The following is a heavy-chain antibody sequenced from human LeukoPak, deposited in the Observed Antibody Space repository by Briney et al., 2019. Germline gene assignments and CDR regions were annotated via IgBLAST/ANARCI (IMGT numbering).Heavy chain of an antibody. CDR2: INPSGGST. CDR3: ARDASGYDRSGPTGY. Sequence: ASVKVSCKASGYTFTSYYMHWVRQAPGQGLEWMGIINPSGGSTSYAQKFQGRVTMTRDTSTSTVYMYLSSLRSEDTAVYYCARDASGYDRSGPTGYWGQGTLVNVSS. V-gene: IGHV1-46*03. D-gene: IGHD3-22*01. CDR1: GYTFTSYY. J-gene: IGHJ4*02.